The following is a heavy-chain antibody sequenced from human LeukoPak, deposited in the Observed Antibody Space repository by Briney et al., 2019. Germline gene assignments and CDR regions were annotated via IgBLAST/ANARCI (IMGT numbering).Heavy chain of an antibody. CDR3: ANHLLIVRGITFDS. J-gene: IGHJ4*02. D-gene: IGHD3-10*01. V-gene: IGHV3-23*01. CDR2: ISGSGGST. Sequence: GGTLRLSCAVSGFTFSSYAMSWVRQAPGKGLEWVSSISGSGGSTYYADSVKGRFTISRDNSKNTLYLQMNSLRAEDTAVYYCANHLLIVRGITFDSWGQGTLVTVSS. CDR1: GFTFSSYA.